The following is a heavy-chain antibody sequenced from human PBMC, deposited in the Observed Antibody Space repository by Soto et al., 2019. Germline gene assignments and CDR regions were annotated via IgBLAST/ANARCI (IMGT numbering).Heavy chain of an antibody. CDR2: IYPGDSDT. CDR1: GYTFTNYW. J-gene: IGHJ6*02. CDR3: AASIFYYGMDV. V-gene: IGHV5-51*01. Sequence: GESLKISCKGSGYTFTNYWIGWVRQMPGKGPEWMGIIYPGDSDTKYNPSFQGQVTISADKSITTTYLQWSSLKAADTAIYYCAASIFYYGMDVWGQGTTVTVSS.